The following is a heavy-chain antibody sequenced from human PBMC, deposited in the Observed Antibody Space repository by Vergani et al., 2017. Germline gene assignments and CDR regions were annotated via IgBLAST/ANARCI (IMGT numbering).Heavy chain of an antibody. CDR2: INPSGGHT. CDR3: ARGDYGILTGYEY. J-gene: IGHJ4*02. D-gene: IGHD3-9*01. CDR1: GYTFSIYY. V-gene: IGHV1-46*03. Sequence: VQVVQSGAEVKKSGASVNVSCKTSGYTFSIYYMHLVRPAPGQGLEWMGIINPSGGHTNYAQKFQGRVTMNRDTSTSTVYMELGSLRSEDTAIYYCARGDYGILTGYEYWGQGTLVTVSA.